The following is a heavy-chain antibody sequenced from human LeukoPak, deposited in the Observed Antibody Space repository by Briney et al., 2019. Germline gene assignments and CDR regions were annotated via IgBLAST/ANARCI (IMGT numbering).Heavy chain of an antibody. V-gene: IGHV3-23*01. CDR3: AKDPEGWNDGYNWFDP. Sequence: GGSLRLSCAASGFTFSSYAMSWVRQAPGKGLEWVSAISGSGGSTYYADSVKGRFTISRDNSKNTLYLQMNSLRAEDTAVYYCAKDPEGWNDGYNWFDPWGQGTLVTVSS. J-gene: IGHJ5*02. CDR2: ISGSGGST. D-gene: IGHD1-1*01. CDR1: GFTFSSYA.